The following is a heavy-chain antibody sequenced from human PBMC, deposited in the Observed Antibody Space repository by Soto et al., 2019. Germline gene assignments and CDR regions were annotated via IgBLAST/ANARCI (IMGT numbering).Heavy chain of an antibody. CDR2: INPNSGGT. CDR3: ARVGGGLASLGYYGMDV. D-gene: IGHD3-16*01. J-gene: IGHJ6*02. CDR1: GYTFIGYY. V-gene: IGHV1-2*04. Sequence: GASVKVSCKASGYTFIGYYIHWVLQAPAQGREWMGWINPNSGGTNYAQRFQGWVTMTRDRSISTAYMELSRVKSDDTAVYYCARVGGGLASLGYYGMDVWGQGTTVTVSS.